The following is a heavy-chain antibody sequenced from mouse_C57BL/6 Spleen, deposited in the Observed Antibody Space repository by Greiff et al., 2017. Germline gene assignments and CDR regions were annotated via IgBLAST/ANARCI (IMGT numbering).Heavy chain of an antibody. CDR3: ARSDYSNYDHWYFDV. D-gene: IGHD2-5*01. V-gene: IGHV1-80*01. CDR2: IYPGDGDT. J-gene: IGHJ1*03. CDR1: GYAFSSYW. Sequence: VQLQQSGAELVKPGASVKISCKASGYAFSSYWMNWVKQRPGKGLEWIGQIYPGDGDTNYNGKFKGKATLTADKSSSTAYMQLSSLTSEDSAVYFCARSDYSNYDHWYFDVWGTGTTVTVSS.